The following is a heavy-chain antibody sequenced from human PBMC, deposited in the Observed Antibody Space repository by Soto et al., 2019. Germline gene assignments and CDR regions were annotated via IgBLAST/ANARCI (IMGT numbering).Heavy chain of an antibody. D-gene: IGHD1-1*01. CDR1: GYTFTSYG. CDR2: ISAYNGDT. CDR3: ARGYNWNDGRGNAFDI. Sequence: ASVKVSCKASGYTFTSYGISWVRQAPGQGLEWMGWISAYNGDTNYAQKLQGRVTMTTDTSTSTAYMELSRLRSDDTAVYYCARGYNWNDGRGNAFDIWGQGTMVTVSS. V-gene: IGHV1-18*01. J-gene: IGHJ3*02.